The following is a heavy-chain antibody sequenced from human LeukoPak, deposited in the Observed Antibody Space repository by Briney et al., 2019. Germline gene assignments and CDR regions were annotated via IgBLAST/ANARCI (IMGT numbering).Heavy chain of an antibody. V-gene: IGHV1-2*02. Sequence: ASVKVSCKASGYTFTGYYMHWVRQAPGQGLEWMGWINPNSGGTNYAQKFQGRVTMTRDTSISTAYMELSRLRSDDTAVYYCARDRGLWGSSLADYWGQGTLVTVSS. D-gene: IGHD6-19*01. CDR1: GYTFTGYY. CDR2: INPNSGGT. J-gene: IGHJ4*02. CDR3: ARDRGLWGSSLADY.